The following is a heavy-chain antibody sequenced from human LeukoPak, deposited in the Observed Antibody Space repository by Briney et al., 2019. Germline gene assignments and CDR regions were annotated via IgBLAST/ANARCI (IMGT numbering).Heavy chain of an antibody. CDR2: IYHSGST. J-gene: IGHJ4*02. Sequence: PSETLSLTCAVSGGSISSSNWWSWVRQPPGKGLEWIGEIYHSGSTNYNPSLKSRVTISVDKSKNQFSLKLSSVTAADTAVYYCARDYGDYVGYYFDYWGQGTLVTVSS. CDR1: GGSISSSNW. D-gene: IGHD4-17*01. V-gene: IGHV4-4*02. CDR3: ARDYGDYVGYYFDY.